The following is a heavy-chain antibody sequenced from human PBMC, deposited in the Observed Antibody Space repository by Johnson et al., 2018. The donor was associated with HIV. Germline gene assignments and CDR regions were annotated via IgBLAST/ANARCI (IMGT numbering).Heavy chain of an antibody. CDR1: GFTFDDYA. Sequence: VQLVESGGGVVQPGRSLRLSCVASGFTFDDYAMYWVRQGPGKGLEWVSGIRWNSGSIGYADSVKGRFTISRDNAKNSLYLQMNSLKTEDTAVYYCARGPRNPGLDAFDIWGQGTMVTVSS. CDR2: IRWNSGSI. CDR3: ARGPRNPGLDAFDI. V-gene: IGHV3-9*01. D-gene: IGHD1-14*01. J-gene: IGHJ3*02.